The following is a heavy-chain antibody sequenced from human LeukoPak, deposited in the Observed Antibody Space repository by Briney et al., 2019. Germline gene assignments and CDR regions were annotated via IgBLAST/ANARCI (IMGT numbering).Heavy chain of an antibody. CDR2: IIPIFGTA. CDR1: GATVSSYA. J-gene: IGHJ5*02. V-gene: IGHV1-69*05. CDR3: APLAPYNWFDP. Sequence: SLKLSCKASGATVSSYAISWARQAPGQGLEWMGGIIPIFGTANYAQKFQGRVTITTDESTSTAYMELSSLRSEDTAVYYCAPLAPYNWFDPWGQGTLVTVSS.